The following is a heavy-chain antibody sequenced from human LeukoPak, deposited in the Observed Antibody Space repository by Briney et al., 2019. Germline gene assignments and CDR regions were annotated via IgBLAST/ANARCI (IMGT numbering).Heavy chain of an antibody. CDR1: GFIFSIYA. CDR2: ISGRGDET. CDR3: AKGAAAGLVDWFHP. V-gene: IGHV3-23*01. J-gene: IGHJ5*02. Sequence: GGSLRLSCAASGFIFSIYALMWVRQALGKGLEWVSSISGRGDETFYADSVRGRYSLSRDNSKNMLYLQMCSLGAEDTAIYYCAKGAAAGLVDWFHPWGQGTLVTVSS. D-gene: IGHD6-13*01.